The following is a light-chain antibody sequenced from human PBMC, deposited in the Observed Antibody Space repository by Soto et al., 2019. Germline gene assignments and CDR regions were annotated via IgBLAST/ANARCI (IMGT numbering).Light chain of an antibody. J-gene: IGKJ1*01. CDR1: QTIDNT. CDR3: QQYNNWPLT. CDR2: DAS. V-gene: IGKV3-15*01. Sequence: EIVITQSPATLSLSPGERATLSCRASQTIDNTLAWYQRKPGQSPRLLIYDASTRDTGVPARFSGIWSGTDCTLPLSRLQSEDFQVYSCQQYNNWPLTFGQGTKVDIK.